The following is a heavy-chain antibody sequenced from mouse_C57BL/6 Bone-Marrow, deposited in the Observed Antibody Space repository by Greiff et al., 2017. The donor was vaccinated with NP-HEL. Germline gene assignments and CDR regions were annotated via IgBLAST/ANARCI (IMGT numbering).Heavy chain of an antibody. CDR2: ISYDGSN. CDR3: AREGYYGSSYHY. Sequence: DVQLQESGPGLVKPSQSLSLTCSVTGYSITSGYYWNWIRQFPGNKLEWMGYISYDGSNNYNPSLKNRISITRDTSKNQFFLKLNSVTTEDTATYYCAREGYYGSSYHYWGQGTTLTVSS. D-gene: IGHD1-1*01. V-gene: IGHV3-6*01. CDR1: GYSITSGYY. J-gene: IGHJ2*01.